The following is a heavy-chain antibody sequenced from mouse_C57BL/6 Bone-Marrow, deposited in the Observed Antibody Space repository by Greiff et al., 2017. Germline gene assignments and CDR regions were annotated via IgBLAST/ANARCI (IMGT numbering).Heavy chain of an antibody. CDR3: TRRWFYYYGSSFFPWFAY. Sequence: VQLQQSGTVLARPGASVKMSCKTSGYTFTSYWMHWVKQRPGQGLEWIGAIYPGNSDTSYNQKFKGKAKLTAVTSASTAYMELSSLTTEDSAVYDCTRRWFYYYGSSFFPWFAYWGQGTLVTVSA. D-gene: IGHD1-1*01. CDR2: IYPGNSDT. J-gene: IGHJ3*01. CDR1: GYTFTSYW. V-gene: IGHV1-5*01.